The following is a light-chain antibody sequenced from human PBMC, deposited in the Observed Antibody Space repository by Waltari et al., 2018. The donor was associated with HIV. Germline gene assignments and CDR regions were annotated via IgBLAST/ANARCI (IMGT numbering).Light chain of an antibody. CDR3: QQYQSYSQT. J-gene: IGKJ2*01. CDR1: QSISSW. CDR2: KAS. V-gene: IGKV1-5*03. Sequence: DIQMTQSPSTLSASVGDRVTITCRASQSISSWVAWYQQKPGKAPKLLIYKASSLERGVPSRFSGSGSGTEFTLTISSLQPDDFATYYCQQYQSYSQTFGQGTKLDIK.